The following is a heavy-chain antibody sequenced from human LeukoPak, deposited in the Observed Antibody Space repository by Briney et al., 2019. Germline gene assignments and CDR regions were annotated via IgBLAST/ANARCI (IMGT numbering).Heavy chain of an antibody. V-gene: IGHV4-59*08. D-gene: IGHD2-2*01. CDR1: GGSISSYY. CDR3: ARRCSSTSCYPPYFDY. CDR2: IYYSGST. J-gene: IGHJ4*02. Sequence: PSETLSLTCTVSGGSISSYYWSWIRQPPGKGLEWIGYIYYSGSTNYNPSLKSRDTISVDTSKNQFSLKLSSVTAADTAVYYCARRCSSTSCYPPYFDYWGQGTLVTVSS.